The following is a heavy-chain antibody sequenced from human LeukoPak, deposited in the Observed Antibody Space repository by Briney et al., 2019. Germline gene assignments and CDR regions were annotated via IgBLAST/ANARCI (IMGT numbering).Heavy chain of an antibody. Sequence: SETLSLTCTVSGGSISSSSYYWGWIRQPPGKGLEWIGSIYYSGSTYYNPSLKSRATISVDTSKNQFSLKLSSVTAADTAVYYCARHILSITIFGVVGLGFDPWGQGTLVTVSS. CDR2: IYYSGST. V-gene: IGHV4-39*01. CDR3: ARHILSITIFGVVGLGFDP. J-gene: IGHJ5*02. D-gene: IGHD3-3*01. CDR1: GGSISSSSYY.